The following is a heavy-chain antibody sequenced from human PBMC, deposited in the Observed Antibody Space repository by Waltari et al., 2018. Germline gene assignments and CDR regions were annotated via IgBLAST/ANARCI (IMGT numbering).Heavy chain of an antibody. Sequence: CAASGFTFSSYAMQWVRQASGKGLEWVAVISYDGSTKYYADSVKGRFTISRDNSENTLYVQMNSLRVEDTAVYYCARDPTDFWNKPDYFDYWGRGTLVTVSA. CDR1: GFTFSSYA. J-gene: IGHJ4*02. CDR3: ARDPTDFWNKPDYFDY. D-gene: IGHD3-3*01. V-gene: IGHV3-30*01. CDR2: ISYDGSTK.